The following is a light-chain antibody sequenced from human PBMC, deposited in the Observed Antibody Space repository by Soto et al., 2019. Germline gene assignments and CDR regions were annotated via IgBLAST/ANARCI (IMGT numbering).Light chain of an antibody. Sequence: EIVLTQSPGTLSLSPGERATLSCRASQSVSSSYFAWYQQKPGQAPRLLIYAASSRATGIPDIFSGSGSGTDFTLTISRLEPEDFAVYYCQQNDSSLYTFGQGTKREIK. J-gene: IGKJ2*01. V-gene: IGKV3-20*01. CDR2: AAS. CDR3: QQNDSSLYT. CDR1: QSVSSSY.